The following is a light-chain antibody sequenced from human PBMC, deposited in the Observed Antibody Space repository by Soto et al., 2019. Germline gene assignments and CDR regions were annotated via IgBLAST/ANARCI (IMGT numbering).Light chain of an antibody. CDR2: DAS. V-gene: IGKV1-5*01. CDR3: QQYKSYWT. CDR1: QTISTW. Sequence: DIQMTQSPSTLSASVGDRVTITCRASQTISTWLAWYQQKPRKAPKLLIYDASSLESGVPSRFSGSGSGTEFTLTISSLQPDDFATYYCQQYKSYWTFGQGTKVEIK. J-gene: IGKJ1*01.